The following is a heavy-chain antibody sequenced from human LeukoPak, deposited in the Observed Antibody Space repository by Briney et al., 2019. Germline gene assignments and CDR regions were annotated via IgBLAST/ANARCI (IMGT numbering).Heavy chain of an antibody. V-gene: IGHV4-30-2*01. J-gene: IGHJ4*02. D-gene: IGHD6-19*01. CDR2: IYHSGST. CDR1: GGSISSGGYS. CDR3: AGHPAGRTVAGSF. Sequence: SQTLSLTCAVSGGSISSGGYSWSWIRQPPGKGLEWIGYIYHSGSTYYNPSLKSRVTISVDRSKNQFSLEVTSVTAEDTAVYYCAGHPAGRTVAGSFWGQGILVTVSS.